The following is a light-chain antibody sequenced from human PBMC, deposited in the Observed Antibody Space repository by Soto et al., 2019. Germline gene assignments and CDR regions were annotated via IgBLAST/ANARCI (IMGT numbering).Light chain of an antibody. V-gene: IGLV2-8*01. Sequence: QSALTQPPSASGSPGQSVTISCTGTSSDVGRYNYVSWYQHHPGKAPKLIMYDVSQRPSGVPDRFSGSKSGNTASLTVSGLQAEDEADYYCNSYADRNTYVVGTGTKVTVL. CDR2: DVS. CDR3: NSYADRNTYV. CDR1: SSDVGRYNY. J-gene: IGLJ1*01.